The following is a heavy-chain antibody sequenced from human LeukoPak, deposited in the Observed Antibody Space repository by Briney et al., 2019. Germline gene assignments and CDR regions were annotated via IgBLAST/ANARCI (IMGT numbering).Heavy chain of an antibody. Sequence: PSETLSLTCTVSGGPISSGGYYWSSIRQHPGKGLEWIGSIYYSGSTHYNPSLKSRVTISVDTSKNQFSLKLSSVTAADTAVYYCAREGQYYYDSSGYVFDPWGQGTLVTVSS. D-gene: IGHD3-22*01. V-gene: IGHV4-31*03. CDR1: GGPISSGGYY. CDR3: AREGQYYYDSSGYVFDP. J-gene: IGHJ5*02. CDR2: IYYSGST.